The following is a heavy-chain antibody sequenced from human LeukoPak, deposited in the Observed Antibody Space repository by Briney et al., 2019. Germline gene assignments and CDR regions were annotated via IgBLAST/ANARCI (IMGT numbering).Heavy chain of an antibody. J-gene: IGHJ4*02. CDR1: GFTFSKYS. D-gene: IGHD1-1*01. CDR3: ARSNDLDY. CDR2: ISSSSSYM. Sequence: GGSLRLSCVASGFTFSKYSMNWVRQGPGKGLEWVSTISSSSSYMYYADSVKGRFTISRDNAKNSLYLQMNSLRAEDTAVYYCARSNDLDYWGQGTLVTVSS. V-gene: IGHV3-21*01.